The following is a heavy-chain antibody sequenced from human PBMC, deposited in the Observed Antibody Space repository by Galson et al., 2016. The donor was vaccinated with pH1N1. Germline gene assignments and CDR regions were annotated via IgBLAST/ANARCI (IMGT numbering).Heavy chain of an antibody. D-gene: IGHD3-16*01. J-gene: IGHJ6*03. Sequence: SLRLSCAASGFSFSNFVMSWVRQAPGKGLEWVSSISGTSLSRYYTDSVKGRSTISRDNSKNTVYLQMDSLRPDDTAEYFCAKVGLHDPSGHFYYMDVWGKGTTVTVSS. CDR1: GFSFSNFV. V-gene: IGHV3-23*01. CDR3: AKVGLHDPSGHFYYMDV. CDR2: ISGTSLSR.